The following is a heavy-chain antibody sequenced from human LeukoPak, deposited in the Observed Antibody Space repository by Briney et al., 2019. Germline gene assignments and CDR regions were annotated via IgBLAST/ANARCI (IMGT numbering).Heavy chain of an antibody. D-gene: IGHD6-13*01. V-gene: IGHV4-59*01. J-gene: IGHJ4*02. CDR1: GGSISSYC. CDR2: IYYSGST. CDR3: ARTWSSSWSFDY. Sequence: SETLSLTCTVSGGSISSYCWSWIRQPPGKGLEWIGYIYYSGSTNYNPSLKSRVTISVDTSKNQFSLKLSSVTAADTAVYYCARTWSSSWSFDYWGQGTLVTVSS.